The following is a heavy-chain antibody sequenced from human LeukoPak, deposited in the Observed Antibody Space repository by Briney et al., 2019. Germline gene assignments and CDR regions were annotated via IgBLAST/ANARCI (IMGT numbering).Heavy chain of an antibody. V-gene: IGHV3-23*01. Sequence: GGSLRLSCAASGFTFSNPDMSWVRQAPGKGLEWVSGISGSADNIDYADSVKGRFTISRDNSKNTLYLQMNNLRAEDTAVYYCANLKRYSGYGENYFDSWGQGTLVTVSS. CDR2: ISGSADNI. D-gene: IGHD5-12*01. CDR3: ANLKRYSGYGENYFDS. CDR1: GFTFSNPD. J-gene: IGHJ4*02.